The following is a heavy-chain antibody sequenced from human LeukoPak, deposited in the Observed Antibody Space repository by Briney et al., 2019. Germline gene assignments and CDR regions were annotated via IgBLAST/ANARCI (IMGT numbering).Heavy chain of an antibody. D-gene: IGHD6-19*01. CDR3: ARGSGRGALVAGTFDY. CDR2: ISWNSGSI. V-gene: IGHV3-9*01. J-gene: IGHJ4*02. CDR1: GFTFDDYA. Sequence: GGSLRLSCAASGFTFDDYAMHWVRQAPGKGLEWVSGISWNSGSIGYADSVKGRFTISRDNAKNSLYLQMNSLRAEDTAVYYCARGSGRGALVAGTFDYWGQGTLVTVSS.